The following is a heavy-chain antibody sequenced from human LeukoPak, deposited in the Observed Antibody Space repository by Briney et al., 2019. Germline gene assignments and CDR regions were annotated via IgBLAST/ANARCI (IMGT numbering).Heavy chain of an antibody. CDR1: GGSISSGSYY. CDR3: ARTRLDMSSSGFFDY. V-gene: IGHV4-61*02. Sequence: SETLSLTCTVSGGSISSGSYYWSWIRQPAGRGLEWIGRIYTSRSTNYNPTLKSRVTISVDTSKHQFSLKLSSVTAADTAVYYCARTRLDMSSSGFFDYWGRGTLVTVSS. CDR2: IYTSRST. D-gene: IGHD6-6*01. J-gene: IGHJ4*02.